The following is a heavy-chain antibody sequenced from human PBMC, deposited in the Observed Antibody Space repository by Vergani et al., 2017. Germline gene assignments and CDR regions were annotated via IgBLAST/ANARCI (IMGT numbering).Heavy chain of an antibody. Sequence: QVQLVQSGAEVKKPGSSVKVSCKASGGTFSSYAISWVRQAPGQGLEWMGRIIPIFGTANYAQKFQGRVTITADESTSTAYMELSSLRSEDTAVYYCARPRFTPYCIGGSCHAEYFQHWGQGTLVTVSS. V-gene: IGHV1-69*13. CDR3: ARPRFTPYCIGGSCHAEYFQH. D-gene: IGHD2-15*01. CDR2: IIPIFGTA. J-gene: IGHJ1*01. CDR1: GGTFSSYA.